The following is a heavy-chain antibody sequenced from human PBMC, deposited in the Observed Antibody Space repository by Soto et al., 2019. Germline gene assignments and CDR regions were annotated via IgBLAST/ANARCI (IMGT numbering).Heavy chain of an antibody. V-gene: IGHV1-69*12. J-gene: IGHJ6*02. Sequence: QVQLVQSGAEVKKPGSSVKVSCKASGGTFSSYAISWVRQAPGQGLEWMGGIIPIFGTANYAQKFQGRVTITADESTSTAYMELSSLRSEDTAVYYCARPVHPWSGPRVYDYYGMDVWGQGTTVTVSS. CDR2: IIPIFGTA. CDR3: ARPVHPWSGPRVYDYYGMDV. CDR1: GGTFSSYA. D-gene: IGHD3-3*01.